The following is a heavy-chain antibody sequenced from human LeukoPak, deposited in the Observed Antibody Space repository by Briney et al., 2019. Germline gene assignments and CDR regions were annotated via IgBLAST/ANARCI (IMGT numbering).Heavy chain of an antibody. CDR1: GFTFSGYS. V-gene: IGHV3-48*01. CDR3: ARGTDTKPFWSGYWVDV. CDR2: ISSSSSSI. D-gene: IGHD3-3*01. J-gene: IGHJ6*02. Sequence: GGSLRLSCAASGFTFSGYSMNWVRQAPGKGLEWVSYISSSSSSIYYADSVKGRFTISRDNAKNSLYLQMNSLRAEDTAVYYCARGTDTKPFWSGYWVDVWGQGTTVTVSS.